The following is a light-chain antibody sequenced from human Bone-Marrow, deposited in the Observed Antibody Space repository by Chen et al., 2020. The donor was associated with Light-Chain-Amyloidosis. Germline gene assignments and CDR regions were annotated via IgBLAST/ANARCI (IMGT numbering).Light chain of an antibody. CDR1: NIGSTS. J-gene: IGLJ2*01. V-gene: IGLV3-21*02. CDR3: GTWDSSLSAVV. Sequence: SYVLTQPSSVSVAPGQTATIACGGNNIGSTSVHWYQQTPGQAPLLVVYDDSDRPSGIPERLSGSKSGTSATLGISGLQTGDEADYYCGTWDSSLSAVVFGGGTKLTVL. CDR2: DDS.